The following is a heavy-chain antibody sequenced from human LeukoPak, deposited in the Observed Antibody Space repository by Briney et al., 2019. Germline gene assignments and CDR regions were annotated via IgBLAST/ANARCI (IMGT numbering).Heavy chain of an antibody. CDR2: IKEDGSEK. Sequence: GGSLRLSCAGSGFPFSNYWMSWVRQAPGKGLEWVANIKEDGSEKYYADSVKGRFIISRDNAKTSLYLQMNSLRAEDTAVYYCARGRQNSGSYSDAFDIWGQGTMVTVSS. J-gene: IGHJ3*02. CDR3: ARGRQNSGSYSDAFDI. D-gene: IGHD1-26*01. V-gene: IGHV3-7*01. CDR1: GFPFSNYW.